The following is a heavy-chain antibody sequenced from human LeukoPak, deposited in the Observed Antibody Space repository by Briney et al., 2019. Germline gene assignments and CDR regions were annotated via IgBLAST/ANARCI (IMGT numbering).Heavy chain of an antibody. V-gene: IGHV3-66*01. D-gene: IGHD2-15*01. Sequence: GGSLRLSCAASGFTFSNAWMSWVRQAPGKGLEWVSVIYSGGSTYYADSVKGRFTISRDNSKNTLYLQMNSLRAEDTAVYYCARGRQDIVVVVAAVYYYYGMDVWGQGTTVTVSS. J-gene: IGHJ6*02. CDR3: ARGRQDIVVVVAAVYYYYGMDV. CDR2: IYSGGST. CDR1: GFTFSNAW.